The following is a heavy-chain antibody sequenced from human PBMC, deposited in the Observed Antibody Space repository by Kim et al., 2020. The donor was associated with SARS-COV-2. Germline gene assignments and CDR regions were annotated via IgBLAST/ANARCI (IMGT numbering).Heavy chain of an antibody. D-gene: IGHD3-16*02. CDR1: FCSISSYY. Sequence: SATLSLTCPVSFCSISSYYWSWIRQPPGKGLEWIGYIYYSGSTNYNPSLKSRVTISVDTSKNQFSLKLSSVTAADTAVYYCAREDRILSNWLGSGMDVWGQGTTVTVSS. J-gene: IGHJ6*02. V-gene: IGHV4-59*13. CDR2: IYYSGST. CDR3: AREDRILSNWLGSGMDV.